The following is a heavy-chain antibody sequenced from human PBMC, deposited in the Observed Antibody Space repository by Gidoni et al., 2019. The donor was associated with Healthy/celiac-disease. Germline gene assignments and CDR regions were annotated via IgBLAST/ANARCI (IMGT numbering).Heavy chain of an antibody. D-gene: IGHD6-19*01. Sequence: QVQLVQSGAEVKKPGSSVKVSCKASGGTFSSYAISWVRQAPGQGLEWMGGISTIFGTANDAKKFQGRVTITADESTSTAYMELSSLRSEDTAVYYCARAGYSSGWDDWHYWGQGTLVTVSS. CDR2: ISTIFGTA. CDR1: GGTFSSYA. CDR3: ARAGYSSGWDDWHY. V-gene: IGHV1-69*01. J-gene: IGHJ4*02.